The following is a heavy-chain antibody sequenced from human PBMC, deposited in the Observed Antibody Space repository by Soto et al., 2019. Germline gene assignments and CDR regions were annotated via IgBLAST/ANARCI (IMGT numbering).Heavy chain of an antibody. J-gene: IGHJ4*02. D-gene: IGHD2-21*01. V-gene: IGHV3-49*03. CDR3: SRNVMANY. CDR2: IRSKTDSTTT. CDR1: GLTFVDSA. Sequence: SLRLSCKTSGLTFVDSAMSWFRQDQGKGLKWVSFIRSKTDSTTTEYAASVKGRFTITRNESKSIAYLQMNSLQTEDTAGYFCSRNVMANYWGQGTLDIVSS.